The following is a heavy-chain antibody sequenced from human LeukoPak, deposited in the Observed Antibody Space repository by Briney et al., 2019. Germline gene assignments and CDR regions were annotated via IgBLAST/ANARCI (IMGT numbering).Heavy chain of an antibody. CDR2: LFYSGNT. D-gene: IGHD3-22*01. Sequence: SETLSLTCSVSGGSISSYYWSWIRQPPGKGLEWIGYLFYSGNTNSNPSLKSRVTILADTSKNQFSLKLSSVTAADTAVYYCARDSYYYDSSGTDYWGQGTLVTVSS. CDR3: ARDSYYYDSSGTDY. V-gene: IGHV4-59*12. CDR1: GGSISSYY. J-gene: IGHJ4*02.